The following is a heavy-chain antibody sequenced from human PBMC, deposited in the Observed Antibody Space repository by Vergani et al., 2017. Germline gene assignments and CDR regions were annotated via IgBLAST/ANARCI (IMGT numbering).Heavy chain of an antibody. CDR2: IYYSGST. V-gene: IGHV4-38-2*02. CDR3: ARDSWTSELRGVYWFDT. J-gene: IGHJ5*02. D-gene: IGHD3-10*01. CDR1: GYSISSGYY. Sequence: QVQLHESGPGLVKPSETLSLTCAVSGYSISSGYYWGWIRQPPGKGLEWIGTIYYSGSTYYNPSLKSRVTLSVDTSKNQLSLRMTSVTAADTAVYYCARDSWTSELRGVYWFDTWGQGTLVSVSS.